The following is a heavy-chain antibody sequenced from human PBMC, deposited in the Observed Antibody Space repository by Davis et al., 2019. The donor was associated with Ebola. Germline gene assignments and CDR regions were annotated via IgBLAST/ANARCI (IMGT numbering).Heavy chain of an antibody. J-gene: IGHJ6*03. V-gene: IGHV3-48*01. D-gene: IGHD2-2*01. CDR2: ISSRSLTI. CDR1: GLTFTSYS. Sequence: GESLKISCAASGLTFTSYSMNWVRQAPGKGLEWVSFISSRSLTIHYADSVKGRFTISRDNSKNTLYLQMSSLRAEDSAIYYCAKALVPAARSAYYYYTDVWGKGTTVTVSS. CDR3: AKALVPAARSAYYYYTDV.